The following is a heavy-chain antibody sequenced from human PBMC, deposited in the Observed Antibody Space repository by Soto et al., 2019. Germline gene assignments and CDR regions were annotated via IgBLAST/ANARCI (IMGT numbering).Heavy chain of an antibody. CDR3: ARLYGTTYHSFFYGLDV. CDR2: IHESGST. D-gene: IGHD3-10*01. Sequence: QVQLQESGPGLLRPSETLSLTCTVSGVSVSIGSYYWTWIRQPPGKGLEWVGYIHESGSTSSSPSLKSRVTMSVDTSKNQFSLNLRSVSAADTAVFYCARLYGTTYHSFFYGLDVWGQGITVTVSS. CDR1: GVSVSIGSYY. J-gene: IGHJ6*02. V-gene: IGHV4-61*01.